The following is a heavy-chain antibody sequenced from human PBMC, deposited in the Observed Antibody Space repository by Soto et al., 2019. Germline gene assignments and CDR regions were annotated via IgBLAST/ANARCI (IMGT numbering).Heavy chain of an antibody. V-gene: IGHV4-59*01. Sequence: SETLYLTCTVSGGSISSYYWSWIRQPPGKGLEWIGYIYHSGSTNYNPSLKSRVTISVDTSKNQFSLKLSSVTAADTAVYYCARSPLYYGTGSYCPDTWGQGTLVTVSS. CDR3: ARSPLYYGTGSYCPDT. CDR2: IYHSGST. J-gene: IGHJ5*02. CDR1: GGSISSYY. D-gene: IGHD3-10*01.